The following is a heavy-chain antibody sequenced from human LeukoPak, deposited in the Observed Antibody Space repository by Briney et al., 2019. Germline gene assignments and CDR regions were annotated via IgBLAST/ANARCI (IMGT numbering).Heavy chain of an antibody. J-gene: IGHJ4*02. Sequence: SETLSLTCSVSGGSISSSYWSWIRQPAGKGLEWIGRIYSSGSTNYNPSLKSRVTISVDTSKNQFSLKLSSVTAADTAVYYCARGRAVGRGRPAFDYWGQGTLVTVSS. CDR2: IYSSGST. CDR1: GGSISSSY. D-gene: IGHD6-6*01. V-gene: IGHV4-4*07. CDR3: ARGRAVGRGRPAFDY.